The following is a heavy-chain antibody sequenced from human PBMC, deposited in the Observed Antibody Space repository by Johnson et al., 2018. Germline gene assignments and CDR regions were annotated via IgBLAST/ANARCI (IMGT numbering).Heavy chain of an antibody. CDR2: ISYDGSNE. V-gene: IGHV3-30*04. D-gene: IGHD4-23*01. J-gene: IGHJ6*02. CDR3: ARDARTGGGYYGMDV. Sequence: QVQLVESGGGVVQPGRSLRLSCAASGFTFSSYAMHWVRQAPGKGLEWVAVISYDGSNEYYADSVKGRFTISRDNSKNTLYLQMNSLRAEDTAVCYCARDARTGGGYYGMDVWGQGTTVTVSS. CDR1: GFTFSSYA.